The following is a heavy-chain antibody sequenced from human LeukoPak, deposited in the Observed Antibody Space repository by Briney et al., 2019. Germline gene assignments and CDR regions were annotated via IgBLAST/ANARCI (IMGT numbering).Heavy chain of an antibody. D-gene: IGHD6-19*01. CDR1: EFTFTTHT. Sequence: GGSLRLSCAASEFTFTTHTLHWVRQAPGMGLEWLAVISYDGSHKYYADSVRGRFTVSRDNSKNTLYLQMNSLRAEDTALYYCAREASSGGYRFDYWGQGTLVTVSS. CDR2: ISYDGSHK. J-gene: IGHJ4*02. V-gene: IGHV3-30*04. CDR3: AREASSGGYRFDY.